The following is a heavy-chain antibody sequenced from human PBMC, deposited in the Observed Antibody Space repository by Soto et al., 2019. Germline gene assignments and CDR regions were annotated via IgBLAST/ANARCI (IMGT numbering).Heavy chain of an antibody. V-gene: IGHV4-30-4*01. J-gene: IGHJ4*02. Sequence: QVQLQESGPGLVKPSQTLSLTCAVSGGSVSSGDYYWTWIRQPPGKGLEWIGYIYHSGSTYYNPSLKSRLTLSLDTSKNQFSLKLSSVNAADTAVYYRSRKSGSAYYFDFWGQGTLVTVSS. CDR1: GGSVSSGDYY. CDR2: IYHSGST. CDR3: SRKSGSAYYFDF. D-gene: IGHD3-16*01.